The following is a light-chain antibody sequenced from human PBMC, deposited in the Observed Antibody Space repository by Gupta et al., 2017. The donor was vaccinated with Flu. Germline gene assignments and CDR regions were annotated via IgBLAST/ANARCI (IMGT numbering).Light chain of an antibody. Sequence: SFVRTQQPPVPVAPGQTARFPCGGDDIGRKSVHWYQQKPGQAPVVVVYDDSDRPSGIPERFSGSNSGNTATLTISKVEAGDEAEYYCQVWHISSDHLRVFGGGTKLTVL. J-gene: IGLJ3*02. V-gene: IGLV3-21*02. CDR1: DIGRKS. CDR3: QVWHISSDHLRV. CDR2: DDS.